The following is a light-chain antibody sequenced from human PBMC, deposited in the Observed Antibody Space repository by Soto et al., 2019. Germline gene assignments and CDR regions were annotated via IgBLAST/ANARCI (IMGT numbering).Light chain of an antibody. CDR1: SSNIGSND. Sequence: QSVLTQPPSVSAAPGQKVTISCSGNSSNIGSNDVSWYQQLPGKAPKLLIYENSQRPSGIPDRFSGSKSGTSATLGITGLQTGDEADYYCGTWDSSLSALFGTGTKHRP. CDR2: ENS. V-gene: IGLV1-51*02. CDR3: GTWDSSLSAL. J-gene: IGLJ1*01.